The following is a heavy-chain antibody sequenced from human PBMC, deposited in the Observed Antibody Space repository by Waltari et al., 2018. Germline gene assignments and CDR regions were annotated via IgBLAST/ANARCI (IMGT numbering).Heavy chain of an antibody. CDR3: ARVGYYDFWSGYYEYYYYYMDV. Sequence: EVQLVESGGGLVKPGGSLRLSCAASGFTFSSYSMNWVRQAPGKGLEWVSSISSSSSYIYYADSVKSRFTISRDNAKNSLYLQMNSLRAEDTAVYYCARVGYYDFWSGYYEYYYYYMDVWGKGTTVTVSS. CDR1: GFTFSSYS. CDR2: ISSSSSYI. V-gene: IGHV3-21*01. J-gene: IGHJ6*03. D-gene: IGHD3-3*01.